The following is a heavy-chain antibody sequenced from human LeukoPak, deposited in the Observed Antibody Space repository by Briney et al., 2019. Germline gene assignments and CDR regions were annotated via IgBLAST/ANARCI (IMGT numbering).Heavy chain of an antibody. J-gene: IGHJ4*02. Sequence: SETLSLTCTVSGASIRRHYWSWIRQSAGKGLEWMGRIYQSGSNSENTNYNPSLESRVTVAADTSNNRFSLTLSSVTAADTAVYYCARASLSIGGYSSFDYWGQGILVTVSS. D-gene: IGHD2-15*01. CDR3: ARASLSIGGYSSFDY. CDR1: GASIRRHY. V-gene: IGHV4-4*07. CDR2: IYQSGSNSENT.